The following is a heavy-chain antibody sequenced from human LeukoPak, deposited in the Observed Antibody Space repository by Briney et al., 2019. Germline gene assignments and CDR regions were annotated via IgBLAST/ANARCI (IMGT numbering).Heavy chain of an antibody. V-gene: IGHV3-7*01. CDR2: IKQDGSEK. J-gene: IGHJ5*02. D-gene: IGHD1/OR15-1a*01. CDR3: ARDKQQVVQGKYNWFDP. Sequence: GGSLRLSCAASGFTFSTYGMSWVRQAPGKGLEWVASIKQDGSEKNYVDSVKGRFTISRDNTRNSLSLQMNSLRAEDTAVYYCARDKQQVVQGKYNWFDPWGQGTLVTVSS. CDR1: GFTFSTYG.